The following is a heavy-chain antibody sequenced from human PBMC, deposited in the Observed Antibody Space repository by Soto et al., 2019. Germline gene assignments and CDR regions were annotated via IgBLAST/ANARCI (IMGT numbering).Heavy chain of an antibody. CDR2: IYYSGST. CDR1: GGSISSSSYY. V-gene: IGHV4-39*01. CDR3: ARGAWKTPPDYYYYMDV. D-gene: IGHD1-1*01. J-gene: IGHJ6*03. Sequence: QLQLQESGPGLVKPSETLSLTCTVSGGSISSSSYYWGWIRQPPGKGLEWIGSIYYSGSTYYNPSLKSRVPISVDTSKNQFSLKLSSVTAADTAVYYCARGAWKTPPDYYYYMDVWGKGTTVTVSS.